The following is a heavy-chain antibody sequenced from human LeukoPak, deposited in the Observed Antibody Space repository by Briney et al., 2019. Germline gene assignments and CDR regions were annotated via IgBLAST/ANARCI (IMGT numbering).Heavy chain of an antibody. J-gene: IGHJ4*02. D-gene: IGHD2-15*01. CDR2: IYTSGRT. CDR1: GGSISSFY. Sequence: SETLSLPCTVSGGSISSFYWSWIRQPAGKGLEWIGRIYTSGRTDYNPSLISRVTMSLDTCKNQFSLKLSSVAAADTAVYYCARDPVVAAFFDYWGQGALVTVSS. V-gene: IGHV4-4*07. CDR3: ARDPVVAAFFDY.